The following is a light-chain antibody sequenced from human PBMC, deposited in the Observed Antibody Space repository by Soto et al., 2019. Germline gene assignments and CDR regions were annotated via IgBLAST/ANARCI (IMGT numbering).Light chain of an antibody. CDR1: SSDVGGYNY. J-gene: IGLJ1*01. V-gene: IGLV2-11*01. CDR3: CSYAGSYTSYV. Sequence: QSVLTQPRSVSGSPGQSVTISCTGTSSDVGGYNYVSWYQQHPGKAPKLMIYDVSKRPSGVPDRFSGSKSGNTASLTISGLQSEDEPDYYYCSYAGSYTSYVFGSGTKVTV. CDR2: DVS.